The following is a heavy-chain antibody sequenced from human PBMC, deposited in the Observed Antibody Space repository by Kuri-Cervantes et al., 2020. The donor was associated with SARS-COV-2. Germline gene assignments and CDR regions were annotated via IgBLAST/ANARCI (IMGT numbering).Heavy chain of an antibody. J-gene: IGHJ1*01. CDR3: GRGGDYDYSSGYSQYVQH. Sequence: SETLSLTCGVYGGSFSNFPWAWIRQPPGKGLEWIGYIYQSGGTYYNPSLKSRVIISVDRSKNQFSLKLESVTAADTAVYYCGRGGDYDYSSGYSQYVQHWGQGTQVTVSS. CDR1: GGSFSNFP. CDR2: IYQSGGT. V-gene: IGHV4-30-2*01. D-gene: IGHD3-3*01.